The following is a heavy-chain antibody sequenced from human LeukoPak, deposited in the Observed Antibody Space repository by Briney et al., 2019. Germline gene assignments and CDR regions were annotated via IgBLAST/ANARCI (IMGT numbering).Heavy chain of an antibody. CDR2: IIPIFGTA. D-gene: IGHD5-18*01. CDR3: ARGETAMVYNWFDP. Sequence: SVKVSCKASGGTFSSYAISWVRQAPGQGLEWMGGIIPIFGTANYAQEFQGRVTITADESTSTAYMELSSLRSEDTAVYYCARGETAMVYNWFDPWGQGTLVTVSS. V-gene: IGHV1-69*13. J-gene: IGHJ5*02. CDR1: GGTFSSYA.